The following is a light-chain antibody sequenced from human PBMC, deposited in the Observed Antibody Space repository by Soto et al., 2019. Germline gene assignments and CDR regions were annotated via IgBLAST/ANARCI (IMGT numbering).Light chain of an antibody. Sequence: EIVMTQSPATLSVSPGEGATLSCKASQNVYNNLAWYQQRPGQPPRLLIYDASTRATGMSARFSGSGYGTEFTLTISSLTSEDFTVYFCQQCRNWPLTFGGGTKVEIK. CDR3: QQCRNWPLT. CDR1: QNVYNN. V-gene: IGKV3-15*01. CDR2: DAS. J-gene: IGKJ4*01.